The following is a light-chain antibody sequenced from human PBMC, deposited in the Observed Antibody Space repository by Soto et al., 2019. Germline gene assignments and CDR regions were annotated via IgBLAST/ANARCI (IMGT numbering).Light chain of an antibody. Sequence: QSALTQPPSASGSPGQSVTISCTGSSSDVGGYEYVSWYQHHPGKAPKLIIYEVIKRPSGVPDRFSGSKSGNTASLTVSGLQAEDEADYYCSSDAGSNNLHVLFGGGTQLTVL. J-gene: IGLJ2*01. CDR1: SSDVGGYEY. CDR2: EVI. CDR3: SSDAGSNNLHVL. V-gene: IGLV2-8*01.